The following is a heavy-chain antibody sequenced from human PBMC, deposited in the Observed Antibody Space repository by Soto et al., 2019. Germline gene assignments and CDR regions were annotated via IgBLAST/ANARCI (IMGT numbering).Heavy chain of an antibody. V-gene: IGHV4-61*03. J-gene: IGHJ4*02. CDR3: ARSGLKYDSSGYYQYYFDH. CDR1: GGSVGSGTYH. Sequence: PSETLSLTCSVSGGSVGSGTYHWNWIRQPPGKGLEWIASISYSGTTNYSPSLSSRVAISADSSSHFSLRLNSVAAADAAVYYCARSGLKYDSSGYYQYYFDHWGPGTQVTVSS. D-gene: IGHD3-22*01. CDR2: ISYSGTT.